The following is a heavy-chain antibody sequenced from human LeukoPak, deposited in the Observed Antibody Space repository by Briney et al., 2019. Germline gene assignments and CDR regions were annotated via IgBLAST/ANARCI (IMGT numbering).Heavy chain of an antibody. Sequence: SETLSLTCTVSGGSISSYYWSWIRQPPGKGLEWIGYIYYSGSTNYNPSLKSRVTISVDTSKNQFSLKLSSVTAADTAVYYCARQDDYLFDYWGQGTLVTVSS. D-gene: IGHD4-17*01. J-gene: IGHJ4*02. CDR3: ARQDDYLFDY. V-gene: IGHV4-59*08. CDR2: IYYSGST. CDR1: GGSISSYY.